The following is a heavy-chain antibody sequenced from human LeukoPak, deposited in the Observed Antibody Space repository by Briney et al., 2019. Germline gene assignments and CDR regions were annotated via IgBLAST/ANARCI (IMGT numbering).Heavy chain of an antibody. CDR2: ISSDGSYI. Sequence: PGGSLRLSCVASGLTFNNYNMNWVRQAPGKGLEWVSLISSDGSYIYYADSVRGRFTISRDNAKNSLYLQMNSLRAEDTAVYYCARYRHLGYWGQGTLVTVSS. J-gene: IGHJ4*02. CDR1: GLTFNNYN. V-gene: IGHV3-21*01. CDR3: ARYRHLGY.